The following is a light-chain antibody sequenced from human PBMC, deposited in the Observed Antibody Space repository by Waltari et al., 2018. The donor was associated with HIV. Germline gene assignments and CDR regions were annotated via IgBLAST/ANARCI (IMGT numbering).Light chain of an antibody. J-gene: IGLJ2*01. Sequence: QSVLTQPPSVSGVPGQRVTISCTGGSSNIGAGPDVHWYQQLPGTAPKLLIYGNTNRPSGVPDRFSGSKSGTSASLAITGLQAEDESDYYCQSYDSSLSGVVFGGGTKLTVL. CDR3: QSYDSSLSGVV. V-gene: IGLV1-40*01. CDR2: GNT. CDR1: SSNIGAGPD.